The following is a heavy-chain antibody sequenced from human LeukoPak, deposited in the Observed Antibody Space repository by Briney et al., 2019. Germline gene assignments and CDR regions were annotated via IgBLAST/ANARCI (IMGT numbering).Heavy chain of an antibody. CDR2: IWYDGSNK. D-gene: IGHD3-22*01. J-gene: IGHJ4*02. CDR3: GRDLFMIVVPGQNVLDY. V-gene: IGHV3-33*01. Sequence: PGRSLRLSCAASGFTFSTYGMHWVRQAPGKGPEWVAVIWYDGSNKYYADSVKGRFTISRDNSKNTLYLQMNSLRAEDTAVYYCGRDLFMIVVPGQNVLDYWGQGTLVTVSS. CDR1: GFTFSTYG.